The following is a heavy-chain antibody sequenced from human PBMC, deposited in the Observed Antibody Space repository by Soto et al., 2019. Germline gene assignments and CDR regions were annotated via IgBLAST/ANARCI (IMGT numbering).Heavy chain of an antibody. Sequence: GGSLRLSCAASGFTFSSYSMHWVRQAPGKGLEWVAGISYDGSNKYYADSVKGRFTISRDNSKNTLYLQMNSLRAEDTAVYYCAIVYCSSWYGSDYYDDYSMDLWGQGTTVTVPS. CDR3: AIVYCSSWYGSDYYDDYSMDL. D-gene: IGHD6-13*01. CDR2: ISYDGSNK. V-gene: IGHV3-30*03. J-gene: IGHJ6*02. CDR1: GFTFSSYS.